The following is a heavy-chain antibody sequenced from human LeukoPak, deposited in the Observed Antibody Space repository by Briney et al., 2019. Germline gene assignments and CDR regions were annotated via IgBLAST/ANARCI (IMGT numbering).Heavy chain of an antibody. D-gene: IGHD5-12*01. Sequence: SQTLSLTCTVSGGSISSGGYYWSWIRQHPGKGLEWVGYIYYSGSTYYNPSLKSRVTISEDTSKNQFSLKLSSVTAADTAVYYCARGVYSGYDFGLDYWGQGTLVTVSS. J-gene: IGHJ4*02. CDR3: ARGVYSGYDFGLDY. V-gene: IGHV4-31*03. CDR1: GGSISSGGYY. CDR2: IYYSGST.